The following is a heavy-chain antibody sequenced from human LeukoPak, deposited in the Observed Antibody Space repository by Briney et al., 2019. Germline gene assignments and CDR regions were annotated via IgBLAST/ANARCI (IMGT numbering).Heavy chain of an antibody. CDR2: IHYSGST. J-gene: IGHJ6*02. CDR3: ARTSHSGYMVRGVLYYGMDV. V-gene: IGHV4-39*01. D-gene: IGHD3-10*01. CDR1: GGSVSGDGYH. Sequence: SETLSLTCSVSGGSVSGDGYHWGWIRRPPGKGLEWIGSIHYSGSTCYKTSLKSRVTIDVDTSKNQFSLKLSSVTAADTAVYYCARTSHSGYMVRGVLYYGMDVWGQGTTVTVSS.